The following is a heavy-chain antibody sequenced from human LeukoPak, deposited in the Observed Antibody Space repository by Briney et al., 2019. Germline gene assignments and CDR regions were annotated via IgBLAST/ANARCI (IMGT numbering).Heavy chain of an antibody. J-gene: IGHJ4*02. V-gene: IGHV1-3*01. CDR3: ANPRYDSSGYYYVD. Sequence: ASVNVSCKASGYTFTDYTMHWLRQAPGQRLDWMGWINGGSGNTKYSPEFQGRVTITRDTSASTAYMELSSLRSEDTAVYCCANPRYDSSGYYYVDWGQGTLVTVSS. CDR2: INGGSGNT. CDR1: GYTFTDYT. D-gene: IGHD3-22*01.